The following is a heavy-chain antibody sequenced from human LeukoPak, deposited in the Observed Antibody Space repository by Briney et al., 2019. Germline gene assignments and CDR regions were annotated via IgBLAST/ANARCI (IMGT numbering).Heavy chain of an antibody. CDR1: GGTFSSYA. CDR2: ISAYNGNT. D-gene: IGHD2-2*01. CDR3: ARSPGWYQLLSRPGLAPYCYYGMDV. V-gene: IGHV1-18*01. J-gene: IGHJ6*04. Sequence: ASVKVSCKASGGTFSSYAISWVRQAPGQGLEWMGWISAYNGNTNYAQKLQGRVTMTTDTSTSTAYMELRSLRSDDTAVYYCARSPGWYQLLSRPGLAPYCYYGMDVWGKGTTVTVSS.